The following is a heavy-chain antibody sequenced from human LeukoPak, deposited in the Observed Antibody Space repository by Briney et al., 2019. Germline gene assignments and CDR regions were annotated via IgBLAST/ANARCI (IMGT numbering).Heavy chain of an antibody. J-gene: IGHJ4*02. V-gene: IGHV3-21*01. CDR2: ISSSSSYI. Sequence: GGSLRLSCAASGFTFSSYSMNWVRQAPGKGLEWVSSISSSSSYIYYADSVKGRFTISRDNAKNSLYPQMNSLRAEDTAVYYCARGLRPTTMTPLDYWGQGTLVTVSS. CDR1: GFTFSSYS. CDR3: ARGLRPTTMTPLDY. D-gene: IGHD4-17*01.